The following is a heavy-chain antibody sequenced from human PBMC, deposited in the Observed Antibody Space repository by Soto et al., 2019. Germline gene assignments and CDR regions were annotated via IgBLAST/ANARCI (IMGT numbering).Heavy chain of an antibody. V-gene: IGHV1-69*01. Sequence: QVQLVQSGAEVKKPGSSVKVSCKASGGTFSSYAISWVRQAPGQGLEWMGGLIPIVGTANYAQKFQGRVTITADESTSTGNMELRGLRSEDTAVYYCATSGGGYHHFDYFAIWGQGTMVTDSS. CDR1: GGTFSSYA. J-gene: IGHJ3*02. CDR3: ATSGGGYHHFDYFAI. CDR2: LIPIVGTA. D-gene: IGHD5-12*01.